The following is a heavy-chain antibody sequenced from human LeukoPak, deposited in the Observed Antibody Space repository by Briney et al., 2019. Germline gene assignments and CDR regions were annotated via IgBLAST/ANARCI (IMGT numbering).Heavy chain of an antibody. CDR3: ARAERPRGWFDP. CDR2: LNHRGSP. D-gene: IGHD6-25*01. Sequence: PSEPLSLTCALYGGSFSSYYWSWLRQPPGKGLEWNGELNHRGSPNYSPSLKSRVTISVDTSKNQSSLKLSSVPAADTAVYYCARAERPRGWFDPWGQGTLVTVSS. V-gene: IGHV4-34*01. J-gene: IGHJ5*02. CDR1: GGSFSSYY.